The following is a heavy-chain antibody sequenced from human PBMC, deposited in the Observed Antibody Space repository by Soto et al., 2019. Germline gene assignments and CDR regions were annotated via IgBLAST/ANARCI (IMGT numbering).Heavy chain of an antibody. V-gene: IGHV1-3*01. CDR1: GYRFTSHD. CDR3: AVLPYPPNDDFDL. Sequence: QVQLVQSGAEVKKPGASVKLSCKASGYRFTSHDIHWVRQAPGQRLERMGWINVGNGNAKYSQKFQDRLTITRDTSASTAYMDLTSLTSEDTALYDCAVLPYPPNDDFDLWGQGTVVTVSS. J-gene: IGHJ3*01. CDR2: INVGNGNA.